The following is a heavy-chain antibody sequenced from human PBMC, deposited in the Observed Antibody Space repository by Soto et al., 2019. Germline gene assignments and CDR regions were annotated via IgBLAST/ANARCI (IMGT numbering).Heavy chain of an antibody. CDR3: PIHTPGVSYYYGLDV. CDR1: GDSVSSNSAA. V-gene: IGHV6-1*01. D-gene: IGHD2-2*02. Sequence: SQTLSLTCVISGDSVSSNSAAWNWIRQSPSRGLEWLGRTYYRSKWYNDYAVSVEGRMTINPDTSSNLFSLQLNSVTPEDTAVYSCPIHTPGVSYYYGLDVWGQGTTVTVSS. J-gene: IGHJ6*02. CDR2: TYYRSKWYN.